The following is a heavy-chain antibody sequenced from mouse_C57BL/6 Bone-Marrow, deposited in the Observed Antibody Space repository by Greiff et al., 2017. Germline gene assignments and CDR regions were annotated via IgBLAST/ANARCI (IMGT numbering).Heavy chain of an antibody. CDR2: ISNLAYSI. CDR3: ARRKLTGTHYYAMDY. V-gene: IGHV5-15*01. D-gene: IGHD4-1*01. J-gene: IGHJ4*01. CDR1: GFTFSDYG. Sequence: EVHLVESGGGLVQPGGSLKLSCAASGFTFSDYGMAWVRQAPRKGPAWVAFISNLAYSIYYADTVTGRFTISRENAKNTLYLEMSSLRSEDTAMYYCARRKLTGTHYYAMDYWGQGTSVTVSS.